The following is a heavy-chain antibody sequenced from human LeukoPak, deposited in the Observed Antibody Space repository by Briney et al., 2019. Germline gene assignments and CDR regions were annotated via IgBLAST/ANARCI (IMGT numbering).Heavy chain of an antibody. Sequence: GGSLRLSCAASGFTFSSYGMHWVRQAPGKGLEWVAVIWYDGSNKYYADSVKGRFTISRDNSKNTLYLQMNSLRAEDTAVYYCARGQSHSSSWADYYGMVVWGQGTTVTVSS. CDR3: ARGQSHSSSWADYYGMVV. CDR2: IWYDGSNK. D-gene: IGHD6-13*01. CDR1: GFTFSSYG. J-gene: IGHJ6*02. V-gene: IGHV3-33*01.